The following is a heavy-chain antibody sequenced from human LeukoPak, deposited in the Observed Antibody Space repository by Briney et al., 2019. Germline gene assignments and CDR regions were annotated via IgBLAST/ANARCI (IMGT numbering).Heavy chain of an antibody. D-gene: IGHD3-22*01. CDR1: GFTFSSYW. J-gene: IGHJ4*02. CDR2: IKQDGSEK. CDR3: ALYYDSSGYFH. Sequence: PGGSLRLSCAASGFTFSSYWMIWVRQAPGKGLEWVANIKQDGSEKHYVDSVKGRFTISRDNAKNSLYLQMNSLRAEDTAVYYCALYYDSSGYFHWGQGTLVTVSS. V-gene: IGHV3-7*01.